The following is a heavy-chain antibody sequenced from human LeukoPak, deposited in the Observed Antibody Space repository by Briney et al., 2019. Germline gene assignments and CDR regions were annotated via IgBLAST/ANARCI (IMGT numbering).Heavy chain of an antibody. Sequence: GGSLRLSCEVSGFDFSTYSMSWVRQAPGKGLEWVSSISGSSTYKFYADSVKGRFTISRDNAKNSLHLQMNSLRAEDTAVYYCSRGGDYGSFDYWGLGTLVIVSS. CDR3: SRGGDYGSFDY. CDR1: GFDFSTYS. CDR2: ISGSSTYK. D-gene: IGHD4-17*01. V-gene: IGHV3-21*06. J-gene: IGHJ4*02.